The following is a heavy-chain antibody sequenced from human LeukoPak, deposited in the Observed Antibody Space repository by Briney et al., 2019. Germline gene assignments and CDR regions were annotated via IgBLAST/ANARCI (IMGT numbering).Heavy chain of an antibody. J-gene: IGHJ4*02. CDR1: GFTFTNAW. CDR2: IYVKTDGETI. CDR3: ITDNVYYGGSYYAWGY. V-gene: IGHV3-15*01. Sequence: GGSLRLSGAASGFTFTNAWMSWVRKAPGKGRNWVGRIYVKTDGETIDYAAPVKGRFTISRDDSKNTLYLQMNSLKTDDTAVYYCITDNVYYGGSYYAWGYWGQGTLVTVSS. D-gene: IGHD1-26*01.